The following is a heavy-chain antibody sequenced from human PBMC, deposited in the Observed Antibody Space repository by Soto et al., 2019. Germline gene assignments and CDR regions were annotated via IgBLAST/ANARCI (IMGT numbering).Heavy chain of an antibody. CDR1: GYSFNSYW. V-gene: IGHV5-51*01. Sequence: SRTSSCKRSGYSFNSYWIVWVRHMPGKGLGWLGVISLGASDTSYTPSFPGQVTFSADKSMCPVSQQWSCLKASDTAMFYCARHTGYYHYRLYVRGQSTLITVSS. CDR3: ARHTGYYHYRLYV. J-gene: IGHJ6*02. CDR2: ISLGASDT.